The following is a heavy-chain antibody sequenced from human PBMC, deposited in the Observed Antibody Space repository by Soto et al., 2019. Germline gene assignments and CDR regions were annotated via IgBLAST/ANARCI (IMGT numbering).Heavy chain of an antibody. D-gene: IGHD1-26*01. CDR1: GFTFTSYT. CDR3: ARDRATCDY. V-gene: IGHV3-23*01. CDR2: ISGSGSNT. J-gene: IGHJ4*02. Sequence: GGSLRLSCPASGFTFTSYTLSWVRLTPGKGVEWVSAISGSGSNTFFADSVRGRFTISRDNSKNTVFLQMNNLRAEDTAVYFCARDRATCDYWGQGTRVTVSS.